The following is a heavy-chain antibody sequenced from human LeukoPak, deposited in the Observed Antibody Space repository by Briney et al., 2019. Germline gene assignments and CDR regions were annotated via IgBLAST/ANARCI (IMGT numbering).Heavy chain of an antibody. CDR1: GFTFSNYA. V-gene: IGHV3-30*04. D-gene: IGHD3-9*01. J-gene: IGHJ4*02. Sequence: GGSLRLSCAASGFTFSNYALHWVRQAPGKGLEWVAVISYDSSNKFYADSVRGRFTISRDNSKNTLFLQMNSLRPEDTAVYYCARGPDYDILADYFDYWGQGTLVTVSS. CDR2: ISYDSSNK. CDR3: ARGPDYDILADYFDY.